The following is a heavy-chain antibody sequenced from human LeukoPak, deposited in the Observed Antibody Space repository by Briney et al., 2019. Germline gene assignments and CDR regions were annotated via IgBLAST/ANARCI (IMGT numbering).Heavy chain of an antibody. J-gene: IGHJ5*02. Sequence: PSETLSLTCTVSGGSISNYYWSWIRQPPGKGLEWIGYISYIGSTKYNPSLKSRVTISEDTSKKQFSLKLSSVTAADTAVYYCARGEYQYYYDSSGYPDNWFDPWGQGTLVTVSS. V-gene: IGHV4-59*01. CDR1: GGSISNYY. CDR3: ARGEYQYYYDSSGYPDNWFDP. D-gene: IGHD3-22*01. CDR2: ISYIGST.